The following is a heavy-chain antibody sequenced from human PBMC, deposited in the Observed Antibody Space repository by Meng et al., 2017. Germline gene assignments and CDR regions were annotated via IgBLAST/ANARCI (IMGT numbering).Heavy chain of an antibody. CDR2: INHSGST. V-gene: IGHV4-34*01. CDR1: GGSYSGYY. CDR3: ASSGYSYGYRFDY. D-gene: IGHD5-18*01. Sequence: QVQLPQGGSGLFKPAGALSLSCAVYGGSYSGYYWSWIRQPPGKGLEWIGEINHSGSTNYNPSLKSRVTISVDTSKNQFSLKLSSVTAADTAVYYCASSGYSYGYRFDYWGQGTLVTVSS. J-gene: IGHJ4*02.